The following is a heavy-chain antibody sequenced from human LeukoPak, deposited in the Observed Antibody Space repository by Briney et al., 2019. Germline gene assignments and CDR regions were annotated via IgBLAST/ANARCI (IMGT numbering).Heavy chain of an antibody. D-gene: IGHD6-13*01. CDR3: ARGGIATPGVDGYFDY. CDR2: ISHSGST. V-gene: IGHV4-34*01. J-gene: IGHJ4*02. Sequence: PSETLPLTCAVYGGSFRGCYWSWIRQPPGKGLEWIGEISHSGSTNHNPSLKSRVTISEDTSKSQFSLKLSAVTAADTALYYCARGGIATPGVDGYFDYWGQGIFVTVSS. CDR1: GGSFRGCY.